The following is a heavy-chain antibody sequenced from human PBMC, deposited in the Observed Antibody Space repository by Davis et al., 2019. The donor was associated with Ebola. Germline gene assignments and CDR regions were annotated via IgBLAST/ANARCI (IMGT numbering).Heavy chain of an antibody. CDR2: INPDGTTT. V-gene: IGHV3-74*03. CDR1: GFTFSNHW. J-gene: IGHJ4*02. CDR3: AKDGGSYYPYYFDY. D-gene: IGHD1-26*01. Sequence: GESLKISCAASGFTFSNHWMHWIRQAPGKGLVWVSRINPDGTTTLYADSVEGRFTISRDNAKNTLYLQMNSLRAEDTAVYYCAKDGGSYYPYYFDYWGQGTLVTVSS.